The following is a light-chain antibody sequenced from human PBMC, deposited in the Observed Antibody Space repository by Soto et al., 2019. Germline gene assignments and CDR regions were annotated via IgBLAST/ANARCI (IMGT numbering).Light chain of an antibody. Sequence: DVVMTQSPLSLPVALGQPASISCRSSQSLAYSDGNTNLNWFLQRPGQSPRRLIYKVSNRDSGVPDRFSGSGSGTDFTLKISRVEAEDVGVYYCTQGTHCPPTFGQGTKVDIK. CDR2: KVS. J-gene: IGKJ1*01. CDR3: TQGTHCPPT. CDR1: QSLAYSDGNTN. V-gene: IGKV2-30*01.